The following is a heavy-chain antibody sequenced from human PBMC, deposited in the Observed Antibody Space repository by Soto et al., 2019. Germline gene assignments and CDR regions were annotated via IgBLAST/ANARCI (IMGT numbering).Heavy chain of an antibody. CDR3: ASEYSGSYDYDYSYGMDV. CDR1: GYTFTSYA. D-gene: IGHD1-26*01. Sequence: QVQLVQSGAEVKKPGASVKVSCKASGYTFTSYAMHWVRQAPGQRLEWMGGINAGNGNTKYSQKFQGRVTISRDTSASTAYMELSSLRSEDTAVYYCASEYSGSYDYDYSYGMDVWGQGTTVTVSS. V-gene: IGHV1-3*01. J-gene: IGHJ6*02. CDR2: INAGNGNT.